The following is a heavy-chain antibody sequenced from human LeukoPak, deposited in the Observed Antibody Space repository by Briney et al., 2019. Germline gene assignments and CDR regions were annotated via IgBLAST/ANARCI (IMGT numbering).Heavy chain of an antibody. V-gene: IGHV3-30-3*01. CDR1: GFTSSSYA. Sequence: GGSLRLSCAASGFTSSSYAMHWVRQVPGKGLEWVAVISYDGSNKYYADSVKGRFTISRDNSKNTLYLQMNSLRAEDTAVYYCARDTPYQFERFFPYDSSGYYDYWGQGTLVTVSS. J-gene: IGHJ4*02. CDR2: ISYDGSNK. D-gene: IGHD3-22*01. CDR3: ARDTPYQFERFFPYDSSGYYDY.